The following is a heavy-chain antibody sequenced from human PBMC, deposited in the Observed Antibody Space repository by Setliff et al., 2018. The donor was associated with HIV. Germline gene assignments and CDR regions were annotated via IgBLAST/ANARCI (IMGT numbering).Heavy chain of an antibody. V-gene: IGHV3-64*01. D-gene: IGHD2-15*01. CDR3: AREGGTGLRPASDI. Sequence: PGGSLRLSCAASGFSFSSYALHWVRQAPGKGLEYVSGISSDGGSTYFSNSARGRFTISRDNSNNTVYLQMASLRVEDMAVYFCAREGGTGLRPASDIWGQGTLVTVSS. J-gene: IGHJ3*02. CDR1: GFSFSSYA. CDR2: ISSDGGST.